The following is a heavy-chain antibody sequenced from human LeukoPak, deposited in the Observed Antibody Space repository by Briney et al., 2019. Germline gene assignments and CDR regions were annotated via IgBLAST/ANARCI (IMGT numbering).Heavy chain of an antibody. CDR3: AKEGPTALEVPAHYGMDV. V-gene: IGHV3-30*18. Sequence: GRSLRLSCAASGFTFSSYGMHWVRQAPGKGLEWVAVISYDGSNKYYADSVKGRFTISRDNSKNTLYLQMNSLRAEDTAVYYCAKEGPTALEVPAHYGMDVWGKGTTVTVSS. CDR1: GFTFSSYG. J-gene: IGHJ6*04. D-gene: IGHD2-2*01. CDR2: ISYDGSNK.